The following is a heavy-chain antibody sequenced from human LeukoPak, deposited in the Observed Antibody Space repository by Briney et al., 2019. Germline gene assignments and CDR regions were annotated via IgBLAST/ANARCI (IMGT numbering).Heavy chain of an antibody. CDR1: GFTFSSYS. J-gene: IGHJ4*02. V-gene: IGHV3-21*01. CDR3: ARDAAGYCTNGVCYPHYDY. Sequence: GGSLRLSCAASGFTFSSYSMNWVRQAPGKGLEWVSSISSSSSYIYCADSVKGRFTISRDNAKNSLYLQMNSLRAEDTAVYYCARDAAGYCTNGVCYPHYDYWGQGTLVTVSS. D-gene: IGHD2-8*01. CDR2: ISSSSSYI.